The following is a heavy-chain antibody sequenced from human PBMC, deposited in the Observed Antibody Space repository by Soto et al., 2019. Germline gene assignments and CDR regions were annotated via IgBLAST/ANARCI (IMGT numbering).Heavy chain of an antibody. CDR1: GGSISSYY. J-gene: IGHJ5*02. CDR3: ARGTDNWGSVWFDP. D-gene: IGHD7-27*01. CDR2: IYYSGST. Sequence: PSETLSLTCTVSGGSISSYYWSWIRQPPGKGLDWIGYIYYSGSTNYNPSLKSRVTISVDTSKNQFSLKLSSVTAADTAVYYCARGTDNWGSVWFDPWGQGTLVTVSS. V-gene: IGHV4-59*01.